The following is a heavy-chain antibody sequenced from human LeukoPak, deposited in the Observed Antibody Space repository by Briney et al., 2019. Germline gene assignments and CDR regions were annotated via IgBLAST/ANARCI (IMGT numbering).Heavy chain of an antibody. J-gene: IGHJ3*02. Sequence: SETLSLTCTVSGGSISSYYWSWIRQPAGKGLEWIGRIYTSGSTNYNPSLKSRVTMSADTSKNQFSLKLSSVTAADTAVYYCAREGITGTTGDAFDIWGQGTMVTVSS. CDR2: IYTSGST. CDR1: GGSISSYY. D-gene: IGHD1-7*01. CDR3: AREGITGTTGDAFDI. V-gene: IGHV4-4*07.